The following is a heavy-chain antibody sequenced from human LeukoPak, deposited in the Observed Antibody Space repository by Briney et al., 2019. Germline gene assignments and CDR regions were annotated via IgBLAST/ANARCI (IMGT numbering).Heavy chain of an antibody. J-gene: IGHJ4*02. CDR1: GGTFSSYA. V-gene: IGHV1-69*13. CDR3: ARDAPDTYNWNDESRFDY. CDR2: IIPIFGTA. D-gene: IGHD1-20*01. Sequence: SVKVSCKASGGTFSSYAISWVRQAPGQGLEWMGGIIPIFGTANYAQKFQGRVTITADESTSTAYMELSSLRSEDTAVYYCARDAPDTYNWNDESRFDYWGQGTLVTVSS.